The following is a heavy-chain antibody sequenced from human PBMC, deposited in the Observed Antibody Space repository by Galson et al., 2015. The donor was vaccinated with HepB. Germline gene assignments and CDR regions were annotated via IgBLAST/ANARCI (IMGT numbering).Heavy chain of an antibody. J-gene: IGHJ4*02. CDR3: ARGYYYDSSGLDY. Sequence: SVKVSCKASGYTFTSYAMHWVRQAPGQRLEWMGWINAGNGNTKYSQKFQGRVTITRDTSASTAYMELSSLRSDDTAVYYCARGYYYDSSGLDYWGQGTLVTVSS. D-gene: IGHD3-22*01. CDR1: GYTFTSYA. V-gene: IGHV1-3*01. CDR2: INAGNGNT.